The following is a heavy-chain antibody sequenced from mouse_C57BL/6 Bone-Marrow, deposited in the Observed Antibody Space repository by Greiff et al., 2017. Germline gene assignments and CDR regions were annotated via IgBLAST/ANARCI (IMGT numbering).Heavy chain of an antibody. CDR3: GLYYFDY. Sequence: EVPLVESGGGLVQPGGSMKLSCVASGFTFSNYWMNWVRQSPEKGLEWVAQIRLKSDNYATHYAEAVKGRFTISRDDSKSSFYLQMNNLRAEDTGIYYCGLYYFDYWGQGTTLTVSS. V-gene: IGHV6-3*01. CDR2: IRLKSDNYAT. J-gene: IGHJ2*01. CDR1: GFTFSNYW.